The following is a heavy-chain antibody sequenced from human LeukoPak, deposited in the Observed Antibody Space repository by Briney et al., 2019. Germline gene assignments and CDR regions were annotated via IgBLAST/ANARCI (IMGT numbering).Heavy chain of an antibody. D-gene: IGHD4-17*01. Sequence: PSETLSLTCTVSGGSTSSSYWSWIRQPAGKGLEWIGRIHSSGSTNYNPSLKSRVTISADTSNNQVSLKLTSVTAADTAVYYCARAGRAGDYGYYFDYWGQGTLVTVSS. CDR3: ARAGRAGDYGYYFDY. J-gene: IGHJ4*02. V-gene: IGHV4-4*07. CDR2: IHSSGST. CDR1: GGSTSSSY.